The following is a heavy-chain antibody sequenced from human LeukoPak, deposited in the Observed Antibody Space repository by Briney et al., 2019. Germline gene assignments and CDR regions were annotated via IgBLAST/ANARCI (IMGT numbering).Heavy chain of an antibody. CDR3: AKDGDSSWPYYYYYMDI. CDR1: GFTFDDYA. J-gene: IGHJ6*03. Sequence: GRSLRLSCAASGFTFDDYAMHWVRQAPGKGLEWVSGISWNSGSIGYADSVKGRFTISRDNAKNSLYLQMNRLRAEDTAMYYCAKDGDSSWPYYYYYMDIWGKGTTVTVSS. V-gene: IGHV3-9*01. D-gene: IGHD6-13*01. CDR2: ISWNSGSI.